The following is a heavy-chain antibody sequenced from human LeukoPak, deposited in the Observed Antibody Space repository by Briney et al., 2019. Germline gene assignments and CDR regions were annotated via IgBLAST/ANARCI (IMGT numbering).Heavy chain of an antibody. J-gene: IGHJ4*02. CDR1: GGSISSYY. CDR2: IYYSGST. V-gene: IGHV4-59*01. CDR3: ASTNPVAGIDY. Sequence: SETLSLTCTVSGGSISSYYWSWIRQPPGKGLEWIGYIYYSGSTNYNPSLESRVTISVDTSKNQFSLKLSSVTAADTAVYYCASTNPVAGIDYWGQGTLVTVSS. D-gene: IGHD6-19*01.